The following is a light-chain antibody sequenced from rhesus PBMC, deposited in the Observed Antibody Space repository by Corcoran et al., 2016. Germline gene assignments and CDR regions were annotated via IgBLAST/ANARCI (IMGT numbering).Light chain of an antibody. CDR2: EVN. CDR3: CSYGCANTCV. J-gene: IGLJ6*01. CDR1: TTTIGAYKW. Sequence: QPALTQPPSVSGSPGQSVPLPCTGPTTTIGAYKWVSWYQKPPVPAPKVLIYEVNERPSGVSDRFSGSQSGNTASLTISGVQAEDEADYFCCSYGCANTCVFGTGTKLTVL. V-gene: IGLV2-32*02.